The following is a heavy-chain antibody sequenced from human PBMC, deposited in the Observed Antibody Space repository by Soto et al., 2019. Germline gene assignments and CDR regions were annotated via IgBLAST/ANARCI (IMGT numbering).Heavy chain of an antibody. CDR2: MNPNSGNT. D-gene: IGHD3-16*01. V-gene: IGHV1-8*01. J-gene: IGHJ5*02. CDR1: GYTFTSYD. Sequence: QVQLVQSGAEVKKPGASVKVSCKASGYTFTSYDINWVRQATGQGLEWMGWMNPNSGNTGYAQKYQGRDTMTRNTSISTADMELSSLGSEDTAVYYCARTRRDGFGRWFYPRGQGNLVTVSS. CDR3: ARTRRDGFGRWFYP.